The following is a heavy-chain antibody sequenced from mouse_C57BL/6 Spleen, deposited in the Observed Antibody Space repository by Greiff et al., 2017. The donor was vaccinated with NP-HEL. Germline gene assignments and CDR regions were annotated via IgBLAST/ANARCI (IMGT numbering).Heavy chain of an antibody. J-gene: IGHJ2*01. D-gene: IGHD1-1*01. Sequence: VQLQQSGPELVKPGASVKISCKASGYSFTGYYMNWVKQSPEKSLEWIGRIDPNSGGTKYNEKFKSKATLTVDKPSSTAYMQLSSLTSEDSAVYYCARSPYYYGSSSYFDYWGQGTTLTVSS. CDR3: ARSPYYYGSSSYFDY. CDR1: GYSFTGYY. V-gene: IGHV1-42*01. CDR2: IDPNSGGT.